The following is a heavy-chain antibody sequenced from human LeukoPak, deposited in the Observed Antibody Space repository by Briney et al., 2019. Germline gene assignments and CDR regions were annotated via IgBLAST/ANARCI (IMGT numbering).Heavy chain of an antibody. CDR2: INAYNGNT. D-gene: IGHD5-18*01. J-gene: IGHJ4*02. Sequence: AAVKVSCKASGYTFTSNGISRVRQAPGQGLEWMGWINAYNGNTSYGQMLQGRVTMSTDTYTSTGYMEVRSLRSDVTAVYYCARGHAAMGFDSWGQGTLVTVSS. CDR1: GYTFTSNG. CDR3: ARGHAAMGFDS. V-gene: IGHV1-18*01.